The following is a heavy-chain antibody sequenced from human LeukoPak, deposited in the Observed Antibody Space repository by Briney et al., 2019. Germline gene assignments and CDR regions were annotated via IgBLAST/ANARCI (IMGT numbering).Heavy chain of an antibody. J-gene: IGHJ3*02. D-gene: IGHD1-26*01. Sequence: PSQTLFLTCTVSGGSISSGSYYWSWIRQPAGKGLEWIGRIYTSGSTNYNPSLKSRVTISVDTSKNQFSLKLSSVTAADTAVYYCARCPSGGSYVAEDAFDIWGRGTMVTVSS. CDR1: GGSISSGSYY. CDR3: ARCPSGGSYVAEDAFDI. CDR2: IYTSGST. V-gene: IGHV4-61*02.